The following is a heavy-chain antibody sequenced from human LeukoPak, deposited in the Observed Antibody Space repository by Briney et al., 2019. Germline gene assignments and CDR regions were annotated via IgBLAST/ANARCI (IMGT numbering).Heavy chain of an antibody. J-gene: IGHJ5*02. CDR2: IYHSGST. CDR3: ASYGVANPGFDP. V-gene: IGHV4-30-2*01. Sequence: SETLSLTCAVSGGSISSGGYSWSWIRQPPGKGLEWIGYIYHSGSTYYNPSLKSRVTISVDRSKNQFSLKLSSVTAADTAVYYCASYGVANPGFDPWGQGTLVTVSP. CDR1: GGSISSGGYS. D-gene: IGHD3-3*01.